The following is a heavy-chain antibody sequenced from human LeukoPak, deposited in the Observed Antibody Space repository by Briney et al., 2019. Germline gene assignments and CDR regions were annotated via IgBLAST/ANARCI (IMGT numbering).Heavy chain of an antibody. CDR3: ARVPSTYCSSTSCYYYYYYMDV. CDR2: INWNGGST. CDR1: GFTFDDYG. D-gene: IGHD2-2*01. V-gene: IGHV3-20*04. Sequence: RAGGSLRLXCAASGFTFDDYGMSWVRQAPGKGLEWVSGINWNGGSTGYADSVKGRFTISRDNAKNSLYLQMNSLRAEDTALYYCARVPSTYCSSTSCYYYYYYMDVWGKGTTVTVSS. J-gene: IGHJ6*03.